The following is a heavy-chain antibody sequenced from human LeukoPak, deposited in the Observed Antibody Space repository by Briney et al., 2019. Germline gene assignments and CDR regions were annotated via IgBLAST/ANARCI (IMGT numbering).Heavy chain of an antibody. V-gene: IGHV1-2*06. J-gene: IGHJ4*02. Sequence: ASVKVSCKASGYTFTGYYMHWVRQAPGQGLEWMGRINPNSGVTDYTQKFQGRVTMTRDTSISTAYMEVSRLRSDDTAVYYSARNTDNDSGGFYIHDWGQGTLVTVSS. CDR3: ARNTDNDSGGFYIHD. CDR2: INPNSGVT. CDR1: GYTFTGYY. D-gene: IGHD3-22*01.